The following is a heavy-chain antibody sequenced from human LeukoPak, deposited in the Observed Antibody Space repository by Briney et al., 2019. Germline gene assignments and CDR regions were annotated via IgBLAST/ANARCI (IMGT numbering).Heavy chain of an antibody. V-gene: IGHV3-23*01. CDR2: ISGGGDFT. D-gene: IGHD5-24*01. J-gene: IGHJ4*02. CDR3: AKDQLATIRGYFDY. CDR1: GSTFTSYA. Sequence: GGSLRLSCAASGSTFTSYAMSWVRQAPGKGLEWASAISGGGDFTYYADSVKGRFTISRDNSKNTLYLQMNSLRAEDTAVYYCAKDQLATIRGYFDYWGQGTLVTVSS.